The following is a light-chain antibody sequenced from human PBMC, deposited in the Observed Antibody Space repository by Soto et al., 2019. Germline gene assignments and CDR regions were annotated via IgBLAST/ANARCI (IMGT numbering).Light chain of an antibody. V-gene: IGKV3D-15*01. CDR3: QQYYNWPLT. J-gene: IGKJ4*01. CDR1: QSVSSSY. Sequence: EIVLTQSPGTLSLSPGERATLSCRASQSVSSSYLAWYQQKPGQAPRLLIYGASTSATGIPARFSGSGYGTEFTLTISSLQSEDFAVYYCQQYYNWPLTFGGGTKVDIK. CDR2: GAS.